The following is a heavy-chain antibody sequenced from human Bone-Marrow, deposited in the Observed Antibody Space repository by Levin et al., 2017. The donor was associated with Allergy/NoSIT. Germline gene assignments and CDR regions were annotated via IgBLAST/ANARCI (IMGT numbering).Heavy chain of an antibody. V-gene: IGHV3-33*01. J-gene: IGHJ4*02. CDR2: IWFDGSNK. CDR1: GFTFKSYG. Sequence: PGGSLRLSCAASGFTFKSYGMHWVRQAPGKGLEWVAVIWFDGSNKYYADSVKGRFTISRDNSKNTLYLQMSSLRAEDTAVYYCARDRDYDFDYWGQGTLVTVSS. CDR3: ARDRDYDFDY. D-gene: IGHD4-17*01.